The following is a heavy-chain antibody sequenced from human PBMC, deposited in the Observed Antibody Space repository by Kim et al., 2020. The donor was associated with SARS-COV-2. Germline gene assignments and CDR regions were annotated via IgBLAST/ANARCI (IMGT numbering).Heavy chain of an antibody. CDR1: VGSFSGYH. Sequence: SETLSLRCAVYVGSFSGYHWTWIRQPPGKGLEWIGEINHSGATNYNPSLKSRVAISVDTSKNQFSLKLNSVTAADTAVYFCARGRVGVVPSPIMGIGPYYHYYAVDVWGQGTTVTVSS. V-gene: IGHV4-34*01. CDR2: INHSGAT. CDR3: ARGRVGVVPSPIMGIGPYYHYYAVDV. J-gene: IGHJ6*02. D-gene: IGHD3-3*01.